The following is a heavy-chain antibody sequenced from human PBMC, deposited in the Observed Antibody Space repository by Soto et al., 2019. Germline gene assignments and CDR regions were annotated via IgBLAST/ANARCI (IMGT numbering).Heavy chain of an antibody. CDR2: ISDDGSYK. V-gene: IGHV3-30*18. CDR1: GIVFRNYG. Sequence: QVQLVESGGGVVQPGRSLRLSCAASGIVFRNYGMHWVRQAPGRGLEWVAVISDDGSYKNTADSVKGRFTISRDNSKNKLSLQMNSLRAEDTGVYYWANDRGQVRRYFGDVTDVWGQGTTVNVS. D-gene: IGHD3-9*01. J-gene: IGHJ6*02. CDR3: ANDRGQVRRYFGDVTDV.